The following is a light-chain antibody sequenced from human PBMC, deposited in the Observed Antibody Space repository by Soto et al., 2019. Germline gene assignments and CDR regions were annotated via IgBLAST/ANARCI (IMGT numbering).Light chain of an antibody. V-gene: IGKV3-15*01. J-gene: IGKJ1*01. CDR3: HQYHDWPQT. CDR1: QSVSSN. CDR2: GAS. Sequence: EIVMTQSPATLSVSPGERATLSCRASQSVSSNLAWYQQKPGQAPRLLIFGASTRATGISARFSGSGSGTEFTLTISSLQSEDLALYSCHQYHDWPQTFGQGTKVEIK.